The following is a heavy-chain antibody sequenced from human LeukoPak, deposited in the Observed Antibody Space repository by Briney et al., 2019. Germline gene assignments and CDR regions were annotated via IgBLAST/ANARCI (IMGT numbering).Heavy chain of an antibody. CDR2: ISAYNGNT. CDR1: GYTFTSYG. CDR3: ARARLTPTYDSSGYAFDY. D-gene: IGHD3-22*01. Sequence: ASVKVSCKASGYTFTSYGISWVRQAPGQGLEWMGRISAYNGNTNYAQKLQGRVTMTTDTSTSTAYMELRSLRSDDTAVYYCARARLTPTYDSSGYAFDYWGQGTLVTVSS. V-gene: IGHV1-18*04. J-gene: IGHJ4*02.